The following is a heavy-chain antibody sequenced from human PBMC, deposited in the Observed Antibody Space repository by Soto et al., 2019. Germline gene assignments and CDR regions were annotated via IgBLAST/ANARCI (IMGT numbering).Heavy chain of an antibody. CDR2: ISAYNGNT. CDR1: GYTFPSYD. V-gene: IGHV1-18*04. CDR3: AREPNTMVSDY. D-gene: IGHD3-10*01. J-gene: IGHJ4*02. Sequence: ASVKVSCKASGYTFPSYDISWVRQAPGQGLQWMGWISAYNGNTNYAQKLQGRVTMSTDTSTSTAYMELRRLRSADPAVYYCAREPNTMVSDYCGQGTMVTVS.